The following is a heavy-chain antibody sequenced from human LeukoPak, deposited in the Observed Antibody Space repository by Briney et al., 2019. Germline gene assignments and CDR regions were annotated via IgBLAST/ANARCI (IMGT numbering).Heavy chain of an antibody. J-gene: IGHJ5*02. D-gene: IGHD3-10*01. CDR1: GGSFSGYY. CDR2: INHSGST. CDR3: ARRASTSYGSGSYFDNWFDP. V-gene: IGHV4-34*01. Sequence: SETLSLTCAVYGGSFSGYYWSWIRQPPGKGLEWIGEINHSGSTNYNPSLKSRVTISVDTSKNQFSLKLSSVTAADTAVYYCARRASTSYGSGSYFDNWFDPWGQGTLVTVSS.